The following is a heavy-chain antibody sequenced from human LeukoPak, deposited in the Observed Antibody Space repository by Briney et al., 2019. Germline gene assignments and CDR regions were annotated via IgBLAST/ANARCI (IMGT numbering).Heavy chain of an antibody. CDR3: MRSAWGILFDY. J-gene: IGHJ4*02. Sequence: GGSLRLSCAASGFNFSDYHMTWIRQRPGKGLEWVSDIHKGYGRIYYAESVKGRFTISRDNAKNSLFLQMSRLGPEDTAVYYCMRSAWGILFDYWGQGTLVTVSS. D-gene: IGHD1-26*01. V-gene: IGHV3-11*01. CDR1: GFNFSDYH. CDR2: IHKGYGRI.